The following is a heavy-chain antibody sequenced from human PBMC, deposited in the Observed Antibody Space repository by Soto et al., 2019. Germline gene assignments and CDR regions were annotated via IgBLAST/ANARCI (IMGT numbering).Heavy chain of an antibody. Sequence: GKGFEWMGGISAYYGTTNYAQKLQGRVTMTTDTSTSTAYMELRSLRSDDTAVYYCARSTYYDILTGSMAFDIWGQGTMVSVSS. D-gene: IGHD3-9*01. CDR2: ISAYYGTT. J-gene: IGHJ3*02. V-gene: IGHV1-18*01. CDR3: ARSTYYDILTGSMAFDI.